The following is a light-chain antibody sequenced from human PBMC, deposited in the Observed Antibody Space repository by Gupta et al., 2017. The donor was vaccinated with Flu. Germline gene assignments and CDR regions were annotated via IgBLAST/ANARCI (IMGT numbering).Light chain of an antibody. Sequence: PATLSVSPGERATLACRASQSIRSYLAWYRQKPGQAPRLLIYDASNRATGTPARFSGSGSGTDFTLTISSLEPEDFAVYYCQQRTNWLFTFGPGTKVDIK. CDR1: QSIRSY. CDR2: DAS. J-gene: IGKJ3*01. V-gene: IGKV3-11*01. CDR3: QQRTNWLFT.